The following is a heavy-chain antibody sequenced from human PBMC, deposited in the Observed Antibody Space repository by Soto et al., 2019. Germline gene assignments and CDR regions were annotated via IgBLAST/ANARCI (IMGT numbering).Heavy chain of an antibody. V-gene: IGHV4-34*01. D-gene: IGHD3-22*01. CDR2: INHRGST. Sequence: PSETLSLTCAVYGGSFSAYYWSWIRQPPGEGMEWIGEINHRGSTNYNPSLRSRVTMSVDTSKNQFSLKLSSVTAADTAVYYCAGEWTGSRGYFDRWGQGTLVAVSS. CDR3: AGEWTGSRGYFDR. CDR1: GGSFSAYY. J-gene: IGHJ4*02.